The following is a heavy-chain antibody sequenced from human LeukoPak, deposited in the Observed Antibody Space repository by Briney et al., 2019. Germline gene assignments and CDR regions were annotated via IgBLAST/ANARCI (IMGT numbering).Heavy chain of an antibody. CDR2: IIPIFGTA. Sequence: SVKVSCKASGGTFSSYAISWVRQAPGQGLEWMGGIIPIFGTANYAQKFQGRVTITTDESTSTAYMELSSLRSEDTAVYYCARGIVVPAATRPYNWFDPWGQGTLVTVSS. CDR1: GGTFSSYA. V-gene: IGHV1-69*05. CDR3: ARGIVVPAATRPYNWFDP. J-gene: IGHJ5*02. D-gene: IGHD2-2*01.